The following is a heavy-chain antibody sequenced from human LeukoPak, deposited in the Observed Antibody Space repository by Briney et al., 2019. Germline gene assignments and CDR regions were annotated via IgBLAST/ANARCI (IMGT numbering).Heavy chain of an antibody. D-gene: IGHD4-11*01. CDR2: TNVGNDYT. Sequence: ASVKVSCKASGYTFNYYAVHWVRQAPGQRLEWMGWTNVGNDYTESSQKFQDRLTITSDTTATTVCMELSSLRSEDTAVYYCARDDFSTYPGLNYFDYWGQGSLVTVSS. J-gene: IGHJ4*02. CDR3: ARDDFSTYPGLNYFDY. CDR1: GYTFNYYA. V-gene: IGHV1-3*01.